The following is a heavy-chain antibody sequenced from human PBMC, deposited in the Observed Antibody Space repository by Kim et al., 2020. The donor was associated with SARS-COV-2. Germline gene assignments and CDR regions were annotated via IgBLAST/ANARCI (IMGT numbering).Heavy chain of an antibody. CDR3: ARTGGGGDGHWFDP. V-gene: IGHV4-59*01. D-gene: IGHD1-26*01. Sequence: SETLSLTCTVSGGSISSYYWSWIRQPPGKGLEWIGYIYYSGSTNYNPSLKSRVTISVDTSKNQFSLKLSSVTAADTAVYYCARTGGGGDGHWFDPWGQGTLVTVSS. CDR1: GGSISSYY. J-gene: IGHJ5*02. CDR2: IYYSGST.